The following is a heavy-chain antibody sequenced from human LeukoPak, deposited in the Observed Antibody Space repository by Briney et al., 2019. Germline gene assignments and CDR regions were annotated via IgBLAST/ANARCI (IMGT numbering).Heavy chain of an antibody. V-gene: IGHV3-23*01. J-gene: IGHJ4*02. Sequence: GGSLRLSCAASRFSFSAYPMGWVRRAPGKGLEWVSGISASGDVTFHADPVKGRFTISRDNSKNTLYLQVNSLRAEDTAVYYCAKDSSYYYDSSGYFGSVNYFDYWGQGTLVTVSS. CDR2: ISASGDVT. CDR3: AKDSSYYYDSSGYFGSVNYFDY. D-gene: IGHD3-22*01. CDR1: RFSFSAYP.